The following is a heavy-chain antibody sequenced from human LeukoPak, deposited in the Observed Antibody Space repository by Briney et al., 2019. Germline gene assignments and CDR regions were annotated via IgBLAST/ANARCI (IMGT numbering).Heavy chain of an antibody. J-gene: IGHJ4*02. Sequence: GGSLRLSCAASGFTFSSYSMIWVRQAPGKGLEWVSYISSSSSTIYYADSVKGRFTISRDNAKNSLYLQMNSLRAEDTALYYCARGGWSPEGYWGQGTLVTVSS. V-gene: IGHV3-48*04. CDR3: ARGGWSPEGY. CDR1: GFTFSSYS. CDR2: ISSSSSTI. D-gene: IGHD6-19*01.